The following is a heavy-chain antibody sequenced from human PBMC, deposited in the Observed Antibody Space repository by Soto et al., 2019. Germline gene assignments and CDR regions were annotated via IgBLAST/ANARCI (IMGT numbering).Heavy chain of an antibody. V-gene: IGHV3-30-3*01. J-gene: IGHJ4*02. Sequence: QVQLVESGGGVVQPGRSLRLSCAVSGFTFSSYAMHWVRQAPGKGLEWVAVISYDGSNKYYADSVKGRFTISRDNSKNTLYLQMNSLRAEDTAVYYCARGGTTPNTYYDFWSGPDYWGQGTLVTVSS. CDR3: ARGGTTPNTYYDFWSGPDY. CDR2: ISYDGSNK. CDR1: GFTFSSYA. D-gene: IGHD3-3*01.